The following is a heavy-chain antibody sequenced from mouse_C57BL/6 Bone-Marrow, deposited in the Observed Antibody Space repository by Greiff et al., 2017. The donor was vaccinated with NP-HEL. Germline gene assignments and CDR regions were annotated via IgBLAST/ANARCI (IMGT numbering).Heavy chain of an antibody. CDR2: ILPGSGST. J-gene: IGHJ4*01. D-gene: IGHD1-1*01. CDR1: GYTFTGYW. Sequence: QVQLKQSGAELMKPGASVKLSCKATGYTFTGYWIEWVKQRPGHGLEWIGEILPGSGSTNYNEKFKGKATFTADTSSNTAYMQLSSLTTEDSAIYYCARGVAYYGSSYYYAMDDWGQGTSVTVSS. V-gene: IGHV1-9*01. CDR3: ARGVAYYGSSYYYAMDD.